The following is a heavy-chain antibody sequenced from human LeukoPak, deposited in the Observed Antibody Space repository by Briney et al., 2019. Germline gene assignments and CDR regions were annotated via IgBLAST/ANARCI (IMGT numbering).Heavy chain of an antibody. V-gene: IGHV4-4*07. D-gene: IGHD4-17*01. CDR2: IYTSGST. J-gene: IGHJ3*02. Sequence: PSETLSLTCTVSGGSISSYYWSWIRQPAGKGLEWIGRIYTSGSTNYNPSLQSRVTMSVDTSKNQFSLRLSSVTAADTAVYYCARDLDYGDYEYAFDIWGQGKMVTVSS. CDR1: GGSISSYY. CDR3: ARDLDYGDYEYAFDI.